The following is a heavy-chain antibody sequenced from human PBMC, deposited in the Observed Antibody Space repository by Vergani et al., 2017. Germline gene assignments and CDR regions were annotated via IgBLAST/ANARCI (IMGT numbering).Heavy chain of an antibody. Sequence: QVQLVQSGAEVKKPGSSVKVSCKASGGTFSSYAISWVRQAPGQGLEWMGGIIPIFGTANYAQKFQGRVTITADESTSTAYMELSSLRSEDTAVYYCARYESPIAVAGNDAFDIWGQGTMVTVSS. D-gene: IGHD6-19*01. CDR2: IIPIFGTA. CDR1: GGTFSSYA. J-gene: IGHJ3*02. CDR3: ARYESPIAVAGNDAFDI. V-gene: IGHV1-69*01.